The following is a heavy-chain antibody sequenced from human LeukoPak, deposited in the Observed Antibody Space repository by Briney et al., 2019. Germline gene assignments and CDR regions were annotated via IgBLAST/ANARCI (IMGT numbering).Heavy chain of an antibody. Sequence: SETLSLTCAVYGGSFSGYYWSWIRQPSGKGLEWIGEINHSGSTNYNPSLKSRVTISVDTSNNQFSLKLSSVTAADTAVYYCARGNSGYDPSRMDVWGQGTTVTVSS. CDR3: ARGNSGYDPSRMDV. CDR1: GGSFSGYY. V-gene: IGHV4-34*01. CDR2: INHSGST. J-gene: IGHJ6*02. D-gene: IGHD5-12*01.